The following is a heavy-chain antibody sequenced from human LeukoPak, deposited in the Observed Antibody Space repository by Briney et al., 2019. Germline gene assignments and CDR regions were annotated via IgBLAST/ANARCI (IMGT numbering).Heavy chain of an antibody. CDR2: IIPILGIA. D-gene: IGHD1-7*01. V-gene: IGHV1-69*04. J-gene: IGHJ5*02. CDR3: AREKRTGTTLDDWFDP. Sequence: SVKVSCKASGGTFSSYTISWVRQAPGQGLEWMGRIIPILGIANYAQKFQGRVTITADKSTSTAYMELSSLRSEDTAVYYCAREKRTGTTLDDWFDPWGQGTLVTVSS. CDR1: GGTFSSYT.